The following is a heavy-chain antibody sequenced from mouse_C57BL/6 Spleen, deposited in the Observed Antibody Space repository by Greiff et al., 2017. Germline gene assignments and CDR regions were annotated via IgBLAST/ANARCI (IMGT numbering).Heavy chain of an antibody. CDR2: IYPGSGNT. CDR3: AREDYGSSYVDYAMDY. V-gene: IGHV1-76*01. D-gene: IGHD1-1*01. CDR1: GYTFTDYY. Sequence: VKLMESGAELVRPGASVKLSCKASGYTFTDYYINWVKQRPGQGLEWIAWIYPGSGNTYYNEKFKGKATLTAEKSSSTAYMQLSSLTSEDSAVYFCAREDYGSSYVDYAMDYWGQGTSVTVSS. J-gene: IGHJ4*01.